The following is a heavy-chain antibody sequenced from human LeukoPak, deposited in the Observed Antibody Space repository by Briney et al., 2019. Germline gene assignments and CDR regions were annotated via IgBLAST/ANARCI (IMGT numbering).Heavy chain of an antibody. Sequence: SVKLSCKASGGTFNSYAISWVRQAPGQGLEWMGGIIPIFGTANYAQKFQGRVAITTDESTSSAYMALSSLRSGHPAVFFCARGNYYDSSVYYSSYYFDYWGQGTLVTVSS. J-gene: IGHJ4*02. CDR1: GGTFNSYA. CDR2: IIPIFGTA. D-gene: IGHD3-22*01. V-gene: IGHV1-69*05. CDR3: ARGNYYDSSVYYSSYYFDY.